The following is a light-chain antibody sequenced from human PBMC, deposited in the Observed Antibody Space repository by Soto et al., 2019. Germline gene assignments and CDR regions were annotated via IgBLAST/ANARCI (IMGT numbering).Light chain of an antibody. CDR2: GAS. Sequence: EIVMTQSPATLSVSPGERATLSCRASQSVRNNLAWYQQKPGQAPRLLIYGASTRATGIPARLSGSGSGTEFTLTISSLQSEDLAVYYCQQYNNWPSITFGQGTRLEIK. CDR3: QQYNNWPSIT. CDR1: QSVRNN. V-gene: IGKV3-15*01. J-gene: IGKJ5*01.